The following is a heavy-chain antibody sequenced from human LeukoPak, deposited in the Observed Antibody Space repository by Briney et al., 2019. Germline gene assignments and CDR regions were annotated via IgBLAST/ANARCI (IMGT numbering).Heavy chain of an antibody. Sequence: SETLSLTCTVSGGSISSYYWSWIRQPPGKGLEWIGYIYYSGSTNYNPSLKSRVTISVDTSKNQFSLKLSSVTAADTAVYYCARHIRGYYDSSGYPRIPGGFDPWGQGTLVTVSS. CDR2: IYYSGST. CDR3: ARHIRGYYDSSGYPRIPGGFDP. V-gene: IGHV4-59*08. J-gene: IGHJ5*02. D-gene: IGHD3-22*01. CDR1: GGSISSYY.